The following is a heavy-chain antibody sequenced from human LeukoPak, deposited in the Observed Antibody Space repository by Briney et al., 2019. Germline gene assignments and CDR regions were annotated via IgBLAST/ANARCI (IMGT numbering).Heavy chain of an antibody. CDR3: ARGVGETLSGWTLDY. CDR1: GFDFSSYA. CDR2: IIYDGSNK. D-gene: IGHD6-19*01. J-gene: IGHJ4*01. V-gene: IGHV3-30*04. Sequence: GGSLRLSCAASGFDFSSYAMHWVRQAPGKGLEWMAVIIYDGSNKNYADSVKGRFTISRDNSRDTLYTKMNSLRVEDTAVYYCARGVGETLSGWTLDYWGHGTLVAVSS.